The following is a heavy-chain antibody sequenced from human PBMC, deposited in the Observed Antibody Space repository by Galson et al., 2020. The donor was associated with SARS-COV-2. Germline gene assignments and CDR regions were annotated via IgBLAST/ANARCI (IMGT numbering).Heavy chain of an antibody. CDR2: IQTSGTT. CDR1: RGSINRGSYY. D-gene: IGHD2-2*03. Sequence: SETLSLTCTVSRGSINRGSYYWSWIRQPAGRGLEWIGHIQTSGTTAYNPSLKSRVTISLDTSKNQFSLKLTSVTAADTAVYYCARDLDNRCWFGYWGQGTLVTFSS. V-gene: IGHV4-61*09. J-gene: IGHJ5*01. CDR3: ARDLDNRCWFGY.